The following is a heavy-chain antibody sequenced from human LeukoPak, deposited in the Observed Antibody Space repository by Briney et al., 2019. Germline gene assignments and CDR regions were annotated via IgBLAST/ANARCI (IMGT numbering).Heavy chain of an antibody. CDR1: GFTFSSYG. CDR2: IRYDGSNK. Sequence: PGGSLRLSCAASGFTFSSYGMHWVRQAPGKGLEWVAFIRYDGSNKYYADSVKGRFTISRDNSKNTLYLQMNSLRAEDTAVYYCAKDRVSMVRGVYYYYYMDVWGKGTTVTVSS. J-gene: IGHJ6*03. D-gene: IGHD3-10*01. V-gene: IGHV3-30*02. CDR3: AKDRVSMVRGVYYYYYMDV.